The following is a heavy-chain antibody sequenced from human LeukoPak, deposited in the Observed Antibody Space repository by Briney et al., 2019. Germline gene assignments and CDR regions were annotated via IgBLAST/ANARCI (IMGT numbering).Heavy chain of an antibody. J-gene: IGHJ4*02. CDR2: INHSGST. CDR3: ARDISSGWLITIDY. D-gene: IGHD6-19*01. V-gene: IGHV4-34*01. Sequence: SETLSLTCAVSGGSFSGYYWSWIRQPPGKGLEWIGEINHSGSTNYNPTLKSRVTISLDTSKNQFSLKVSSVTAADTAVYYCARDISSGWLITIDYWGQGTLVTVSS. CDR1: GGSFSGYY.